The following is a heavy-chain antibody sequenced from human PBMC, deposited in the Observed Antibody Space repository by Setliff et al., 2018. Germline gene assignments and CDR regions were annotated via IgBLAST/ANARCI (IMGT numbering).Heavy chain of an antibody. J-gene: IGHJ4*02. CDR2: IYYSGST. V-gene: IGHV4-59*08. CDR1: GGSISSHY. D-gene: IGHD1-1*01. Sequence: KASETLSLTCTVSGGSISSHYWSWIRQPPGKGLEWIAYIYYSGSTNYNPSLKSRVTISVDTSKNQFSLKLSSVTAADTAVYYCAKGGGRYHSDSWGQGILVTVSS. CDR3: AKGGGRYHSDS.